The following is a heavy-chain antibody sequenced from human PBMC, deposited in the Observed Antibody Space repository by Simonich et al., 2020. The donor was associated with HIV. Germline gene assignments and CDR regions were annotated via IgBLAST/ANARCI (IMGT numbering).Heavy chain of an antibody. CDR1: GFIFRSYG. CDR2: IWYDGSNK. D-gene: IGHD1-20*01. J-gene: IGHJ4*02. V-gene: IGHV3-33*01. CDR3: ARDFITGAAPDY. Sequence: QVQLVESGGGVVQPGRSLRLSCAAAGFIFRSYGMHWVRQAPRKGMDWVAVIWYDGSNKDYADSVRGRFTISRDNSKNTLYLQMNSLSAEDTAVYYCARDFITGAAPDYWGQGTLVTVSS.